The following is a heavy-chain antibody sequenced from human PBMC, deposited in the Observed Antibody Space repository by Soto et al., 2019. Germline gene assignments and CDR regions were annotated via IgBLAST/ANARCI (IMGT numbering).Heavy chain of an antibody. CDR1: GGSFSSHY. Sequence: QVELQESGPGLVKPSETLSLTCQVSGGSFSSHYWSWIRQPPGEGMEWIGYVFYTGSTNYNPSIRSRVLISVDTSKNQFSLKLRSVTAADTAVYYCARQDGYYYYMDVWGKGTTVTVSS. CDR2: VFYTGST. V-gene: IGHV4-59*08. CDR3: ARQDGYYYYMDV. J-gene: IGHJ6*03.